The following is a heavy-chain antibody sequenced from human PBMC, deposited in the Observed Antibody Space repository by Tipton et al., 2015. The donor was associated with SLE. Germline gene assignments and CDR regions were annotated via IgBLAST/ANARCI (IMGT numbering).Heavy chain of an antibody. CDR2: IYVSGVT. V-gene: IGHV4-61*02. CDR3: AKDSGDYDFGQDP. D-gene: IGHD3-3*01. CDR1: GSSISSGYYF. Sequence: TLSLTCTVSGSSISSGYYFWSWIRQPAGKGLEWIGRIYVSGVTNYNPSLKSRVSISIDTSKNQFSLKLSSVTAADTAVYYCAKDSGDYDFGQDPWGRGTLVTVSS. J-gene: IGHJ5*02.